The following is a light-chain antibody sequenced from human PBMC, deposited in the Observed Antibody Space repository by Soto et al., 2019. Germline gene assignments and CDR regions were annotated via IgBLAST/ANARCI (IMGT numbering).Light chain of an antibody. J-gene: IGKJ4*01. V-gene: IGKV1-9*01. Sequence: DIQLTQSPSFLSASVGDRVTITCRASQGITSYLAWYQQKPGKAPKLLIYSASTLQSGVPSRFSGSGSGTEFTLIISSLQPEDFATYSCQQLNSYPLTFGGGTKVEIK. CDR1: QGITSY. CDR3: QQLNSYPLT. CDR2: SAS.